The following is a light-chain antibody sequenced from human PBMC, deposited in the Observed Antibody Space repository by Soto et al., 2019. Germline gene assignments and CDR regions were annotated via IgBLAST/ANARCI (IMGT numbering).Light chain of an antibody. CDR1: QSVSSTY. CDR3: QLYGDSPTWT. CDR2: GAS. Sequence: EIVLTQSPGTLSLSPGERATLSCRASQSVSSTYLAWYQQKPGQAPRLLIYGASSRATGIPDRFSGSGSVTDFTLTISRLESEDFAVYYCQLYGDSPTWTFGQGTKVEIK. V-gene: IGKV3-20*01. J-gene: IGKJ1*01.